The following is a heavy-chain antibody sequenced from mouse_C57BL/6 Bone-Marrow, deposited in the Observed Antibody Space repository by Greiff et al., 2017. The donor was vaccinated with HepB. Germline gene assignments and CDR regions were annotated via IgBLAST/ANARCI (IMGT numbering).Heavy chain of an antibody. CDR1: GFTFSSYT. V-gene: IGHV5-9*01. CDR2: ISGGGGNT. J-gene: IGHJ4*01. Sequence: EVKLVESGGGLVKPGGSLKLSCAASGFTFSSYTMSWVRQTPEKRLEWVATISGGGGNTYYPDSVKGRFTISRDNAKNTLYLQMSSLRSEDTALYYCARPSFYGNAMDYWGQGTPVTVSS. CDR3: ARPSFYGNAMDY. D-gene: IGHD1-1*01.